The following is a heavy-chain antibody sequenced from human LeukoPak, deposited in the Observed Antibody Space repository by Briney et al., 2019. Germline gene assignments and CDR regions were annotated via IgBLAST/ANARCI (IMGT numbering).Heavy chain of an antibody. CDR2: INQDGTEK. CDR1: GFNFRTHW. V-gene: IGHV3-7*01. Sequence: GGSLRLSCAASGFNFRTHWMSWVRQTPGKGLEWVANINQDGTEKYYVDSVKGRFTISRDNAKNSVYLQMNSLRAEDTAMYYCARVRIEYDYVWGSYRRNPSFDYWGQGTLVTVSS. D-gene: IGHD3-16*02. CDR3: ARVRIEYDYVWGSYRRNPSFDY. J-gene: IGHJ4*02.